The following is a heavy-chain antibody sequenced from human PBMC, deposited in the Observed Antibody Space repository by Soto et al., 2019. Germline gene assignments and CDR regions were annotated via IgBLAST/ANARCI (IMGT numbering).Heavy chain of an antibody. CDR2: INHSGST. V-gene: IGHV4-34*01. J-gene: IGHJ6*03. D-gene: IGHD2-15*01. Sequence: SETLSVTCGVYGGSISGYYWSCIRQPPGKGLEWIGEINHSGSTNYNPSLKSRVTISVDTSKNQFSLKLSSVTAADTAVYYCARVGLYCSGGSCYPTIRYYYYYMDVWGKGTTVTVSS. CDR3: ARVGLYCSGGSCYPTIRYYYYYMDV. CDR1: GGSISGYY.